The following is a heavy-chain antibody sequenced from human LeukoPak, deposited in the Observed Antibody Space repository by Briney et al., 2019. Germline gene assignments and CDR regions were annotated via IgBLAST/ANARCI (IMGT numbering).Heavy chain of an antibody. CDR1: GFTFSNAW. CDR3: TTELHYYDSSGYLFRFDY. J-gene: IGHJ4*02. Sequence: PGGSLRLSCAASGFTFSNAWMSWVRQAPGKGLEWVGRIKSKTDGGTTDYAAPVKGRFTISRDDSKNTLYLQMNSLKTEDTAMYYCTTELHYYDSSGYLFRFDYWGQGTLVTVSS. D-gene: IGHD3-22*01. CDR2: IKSKTDGGTT. V-gene: IGHV3-15*01.